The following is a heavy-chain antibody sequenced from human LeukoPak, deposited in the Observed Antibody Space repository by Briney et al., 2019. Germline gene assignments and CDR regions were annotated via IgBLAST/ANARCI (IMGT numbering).Heavy chain of an antibody. J-gene: IGHJ5*02. Sequence: PSETLSLTCTVSGGSISSYYWSWIRQPPGKGLEWIGYIYYSGSTNYNPSLKSRVTISVDTSKNQFSLKLSSVTAADTAVYYCARRGTYDFWSGYHNWFDPWGQGTLVTVSS. CDR1: GGSISSYY. CDR2: IYYSGST. V-gene: IGHV4-59*01. CDR3: ARRGTYDFWSGYHNWFDP. D-gene: IGHD3-3*01.